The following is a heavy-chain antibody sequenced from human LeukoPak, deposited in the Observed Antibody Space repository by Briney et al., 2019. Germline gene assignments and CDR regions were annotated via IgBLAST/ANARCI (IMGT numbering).Heavy chain of an antibody. V-gene: IGHV3-21*01. CDR2: ISSSNTYI. J-gene: IGHJ4*02. D-gene: IGHD1-26*01. CDR3: AKRWDSTWSYFDL. Sequence: TGGSLRLSCAASGFTFSSYSMNWVRQAPGKGLEWVSSISSSNTYIYYADSVKGRFTISRENAKNSLYLQMNSLRAEDTAVYYCAKRWDSTWSYFDLWGQGTLVTVSS. CDR1: GFTFSSYS.